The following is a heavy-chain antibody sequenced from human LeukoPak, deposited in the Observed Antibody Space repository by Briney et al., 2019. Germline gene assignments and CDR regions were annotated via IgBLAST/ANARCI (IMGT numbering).Heavy chain of an antibody. V-gene: IGHV1-18*01. J-gene: IGHJ4*02. CDR2: ISAYNGNT. Sequence: ASVKVSCKASGYTFISYVINWVRQAPGQGLEWMGWISAYNGNTNYAQKFKGRGTMTTDTSTSTAYMELWSLRSDDTAVYYCARDLYASGSYSGDYWGQGTLVTVSS. CDR3: ARDLYASGSYSGDY. D-gene: IGHD6-19*01. CDR1: GYTFISYV.